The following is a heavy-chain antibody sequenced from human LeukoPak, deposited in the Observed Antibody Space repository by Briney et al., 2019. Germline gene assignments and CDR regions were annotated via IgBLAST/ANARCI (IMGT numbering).Heavy chain of an antibody. D-gene: IGHD3-10*01. V-gene: IGHV3-9*01. CDR2: ISWNSGSI. CDR3: AKGGSGSYHYYGMDV. Sequence: GGSLRLSCAASGFTFDDYAMHWVRQAPGKGLESVAGISWNSGSIGYADSVKGRFTISRDNAKNSLYLQMNSLRAEDTALYYCAKGGSGSYHYYGMDVWGQGTTVTVSS. J-gene: IGHJ6*02. CDR1: GFTFDDYA.